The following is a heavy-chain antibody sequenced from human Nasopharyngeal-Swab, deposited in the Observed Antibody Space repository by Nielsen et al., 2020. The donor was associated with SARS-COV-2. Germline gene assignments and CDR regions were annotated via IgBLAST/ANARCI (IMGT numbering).Heavy chain of an antibody. CDR2: ISSSSSYI. CDR3: ARGAVVVPAAIYYYYYGMDV. J-gene: IGHJ6*02. Sequence: VREAPGKGLEWFSSISSSSSYIYYADSVKGRFTISRDNAKNSLYLQMNSLRAEDTAVYYCARGAVVVPAAIYYYYYGMDVWGQGTTVTVSS. D-gene: IGHD2-2*01. V-gene: IGHV3-21*01.